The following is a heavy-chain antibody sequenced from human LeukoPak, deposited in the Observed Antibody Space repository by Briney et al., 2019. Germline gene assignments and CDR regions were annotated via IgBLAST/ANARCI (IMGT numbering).Heavy chain of an antibody. CDR1: GGSISSSRYY. J-gene: IGHJ4*02. CDR3: ARDAIAASNFDY. Sequence: SETLSLTCTVSGGSISSSRYYWGWIRQPPGKGLEWIGTIFYSGSTYYNPSLKSRVTISVDTSKNQFSLNLSSVTAADTALYYCARDAIAASNFDYWGQGTLVTVSS. V-gene: IGHV4-39*02. CDR2: IFYSGST. D-gene: IGHD6-6*01.